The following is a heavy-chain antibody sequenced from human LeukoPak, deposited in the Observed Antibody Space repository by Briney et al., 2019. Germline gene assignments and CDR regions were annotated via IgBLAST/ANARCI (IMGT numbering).Heavy chain of an antibody. CDR3: ARGPRILYYFDY. J-gene: IGHJ4*02. CDR1: GYTFTSYA. V-gene: IGHV1-3*01. CDR2: INAGNGNT. Sequence: ASVKVSCKASGYTFTSYAMHWVRQAPGQRLEWMGWINAGNGNTKYSQKFQGRVTITRDTSASTAYMELSSLRSEDTAVYYCARGPRILYYFDYWGQGTLVTVSS. D-gene: IGHD2-15*01.